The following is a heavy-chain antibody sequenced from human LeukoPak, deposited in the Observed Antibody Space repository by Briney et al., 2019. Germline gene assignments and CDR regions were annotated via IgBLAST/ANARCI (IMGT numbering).Heavy chain of an antibody. D-gene: IGHD6-19*01. CDR1: GFTFSSYS. J-gene: IGHJ4*02. Sequence: GGSPRLSCAASGFTFSSYSMNWVRQAPGKGLEWVSSISSSSSYIYYADSVKGRFTLSRDNAKNSLYLQMNSLRAEDTAVYYCARDLRGHSSGWYDYWGQGTLVTVSS. CDR2: ISSSSSYI. V-gene: IGHV3-21*01. CDR3: ARDLRGHSSGWYDY.